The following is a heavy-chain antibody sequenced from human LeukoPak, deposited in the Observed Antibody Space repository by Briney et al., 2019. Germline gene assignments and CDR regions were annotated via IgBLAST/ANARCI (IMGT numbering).Heavy chain of an antibody. J-gene: IGHJ4*02. CDR2: ITPIFGTA. Sequence: ASVKVSCKASGGTFSSYAISWVRQAPGQGLEWMGGITPIFGTANYAQKFQGRVTITADESTSTAYMELSSLRSEDTAVYYRARLPPLGDNTLFDYWGQGTLVTVSS. V-gene: IGHV1-69*13. CDR1: GGTFSSYA. D-gene: IGHD4-17*01. CDR3: ARLPPLGDNTLFDY.